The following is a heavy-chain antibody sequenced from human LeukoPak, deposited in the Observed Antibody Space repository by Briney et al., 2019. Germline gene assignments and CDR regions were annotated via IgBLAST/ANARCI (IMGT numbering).Heavy chain of an antibody. D-gene: IGHD3-3*01. J-gene: IGHJ2*01. CDR3: ARHILGITIFGVVNWYFDL. CDR2: INHSGST. CDR1: GGSFSGYY. V-gene: IGHV4-34*01. Sequence: KPSETLSLTCAVYGGSFSGYYWSWIRQPPGKGLEWIGEINHSGSTNYNPSLKSRVTISVDTSKNQFSLKLSSVTAADTAVYYCARHILGITIFGVVNWYFDLWGRGTLVTVSS.